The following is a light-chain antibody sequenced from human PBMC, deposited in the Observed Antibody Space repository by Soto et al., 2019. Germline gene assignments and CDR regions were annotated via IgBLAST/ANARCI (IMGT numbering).Light chain of an antibody. CDR2: GTS. Sequence: PVARVTLSCRASQSVSRSYLNWYQQKPGQAPRLLIYGTSSRATGIPERFSGSGSGTELTLTITTIKTDDSETYLCQHYGRNTWSFGPGTKVDIK. CDR3: QHYGRNTWS. CDR1: QSVSRSY. V-gene: IGKV3-20*01. J-gene: IGKJ1*01.